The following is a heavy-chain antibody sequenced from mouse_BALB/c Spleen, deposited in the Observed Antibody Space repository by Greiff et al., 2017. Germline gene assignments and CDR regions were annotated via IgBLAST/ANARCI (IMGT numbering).Heavy chain of an antibody. D-gene: IGHD2-4*01. CDR2: IYPGNSDT. Sequence: EVQLQQSGTVLARPGASVKMSCKASGYTFTSYWMHWVKQRPGQGLEWIGAIYPGNSDTSYNQKFKGKAKLTAVTSTSTAYMELSSLTNEDSAVYYCTRWDYYDYDGFAYWGQGTLVTVSA. V-gene: IGHV1-5*01. J-gene: IGHJ3*01. CDR3: TRWDYYDYDGFAY. CDR1: GYTFTSYW.